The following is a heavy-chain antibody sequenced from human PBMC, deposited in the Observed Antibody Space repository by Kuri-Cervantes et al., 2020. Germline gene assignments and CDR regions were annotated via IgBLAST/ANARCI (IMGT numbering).Heavy chain of an antibody. J-gene: IGHJ5*02. CDR3: ATSPNYYDSPWFDP. CDR1: GFTFNNYA. D-gene: IGHD3-22*01. V-gene: IGHV3-23*01. CDR2: ISGSGDST. Sequence: ETLSLSCTASGFTFNNYALSWVRQAPGKGLEWVSAISGSGDSTYYADSVKGRFTISRDNSKSTLYLHMNSLRAEDTALYYCATSPNYYDSPWFDPWGQGTLVTVSS.